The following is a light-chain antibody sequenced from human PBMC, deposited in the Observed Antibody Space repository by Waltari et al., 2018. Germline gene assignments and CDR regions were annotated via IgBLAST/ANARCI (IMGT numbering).Light chain of an antibody. CDR1: SSDVRSYNL. V-gene: IGLV2-23*02. CDR3: CSYAGRSIWV. CDR2: EVI. Sequence: QSALTQPASVSGSPGQSITISCTGTSSDVRSYNLVSWYQQYPGKVPKLMIYEVIKRPAGVSYRFSGSKSGNTASLTISGLQAEDEADYYCCSYAGRSIWVFGGGTKVTVL. J-gene: IGLJ3*02.